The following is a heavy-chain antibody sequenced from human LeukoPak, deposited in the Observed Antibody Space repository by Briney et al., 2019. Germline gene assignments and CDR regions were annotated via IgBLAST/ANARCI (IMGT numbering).Heavy chain of an antibody. J-gene: IGHJ4*02. CDR2: IKQDGSEK. V-gene: IGHV3-7*01. Sequence: GGSLRLSCAASGFTFSSYWMSWVRQAPGKGLEWVANIKQDGSEKYYVDSVKGRLTISRDNAKNSLYLQMNSLRAEDTAVYYCARQKQWLAVYYFNYWGQGTLVTVSS. D-gene: IGHD6-19*01. CDR3: ARQKQWLAVYYFNY. CDR1: GFTFSSYW.